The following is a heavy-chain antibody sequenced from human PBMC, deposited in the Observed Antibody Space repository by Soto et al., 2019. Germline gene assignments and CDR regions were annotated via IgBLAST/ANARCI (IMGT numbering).Heavy chain of an antibody. CDR1: GDTFTSYY. D-gene: IGHD3-3*01. J-gene: IGHJ6*02. Sequence: ASGKVSCKASGDTFTSYYMHCVRRAPGQVLEWMGIINPSGGSTSYAQKFQGRVTMTRDTSTSTVYMELSSLRSEDTAVYYCARDFWSAYYYGMDVWGQGTTVTVSS. V-gene: IGHV1-46*01. CDR2: INPSGGST. CDR3: ARDFWSAYYYGMDV.